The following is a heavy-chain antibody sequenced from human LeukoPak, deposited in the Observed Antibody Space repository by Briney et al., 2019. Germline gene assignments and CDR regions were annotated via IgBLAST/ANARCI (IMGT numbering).Heavy chain of an antibody. CDR2: VSSDFNTI. CDR1: GFTFSDYN. Sequence: GGPLRLSCSASGFTFSDYNINWVRQAPGKGLEWVSYVSSDFNTIYYADSVKGRFTISRDKANNSLYLQMNSLRDDDTAVYYCARPLGGNYYYNGMDVWGQGTTVTVSS. CDR3: ARPLGGNYYYNGMDV. J-gene: IGHJ6*02. V-gene: IGHV3-48*02. D-gene: IGHD3-16*01.